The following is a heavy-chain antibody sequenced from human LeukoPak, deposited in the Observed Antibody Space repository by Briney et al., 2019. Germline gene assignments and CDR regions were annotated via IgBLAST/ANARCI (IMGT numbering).Heavy chain of an antibody. V-gene: IGHV1-69*05. Sequence: SVKVSCKAAGGTFSSYAISWVRQAPGQGLEWMGGIIPISGTTYYAQKFQGRVTIITDESTSTAYMELSSLRSEDTAVYYCARERGYSGSYYVDYWGRGTLVTVSA. CDR1: GGTFSSYA. D-gene: IGHD1-26*01. J-gene: IGHJ4*02. CDR2: IIPISGTT. CDR3: ARERGYSGSYYVDY.